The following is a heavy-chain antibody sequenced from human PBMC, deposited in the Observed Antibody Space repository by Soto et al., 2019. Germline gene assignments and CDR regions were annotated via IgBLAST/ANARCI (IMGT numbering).Heavy chain of an antibody. CDR1: GASLSSGDYY. J-gene: IGHJ4*02. D-gene: IGHD6-19*01. Sequence: QVQLQESGPGLVKPSETLSLTCTVSGASLSSGDYYWTWIRQPPGKGLEWIGYIYYRGSTKYNPSLKSRVTISVDTSTNQFSLKLSSVTASDTAVYYCARETSSHCFDSWGQGTLFTVSS. V-gene: IGHV4-61*08. CDR2: IYYRGST. CDR3: ARETSSHCFDS.